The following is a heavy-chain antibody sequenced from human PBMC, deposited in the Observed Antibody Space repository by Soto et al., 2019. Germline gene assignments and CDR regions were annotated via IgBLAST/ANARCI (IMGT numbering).Heavy chain of an antibody. CDR3: ARDAGLPTHGNYYMDV. J-gene: IGHJ6*03. CDR2: IWYDGSNK. Sequence: LRLSCAASGFTFSSYGMHWVRQAPGKGLEWVAVIWYDGSNKYYADSVKGRFTISRDNSKNTLYLQMNSLRAEDTAAYYCARDAGLPTHGNYYMDVWGKGTTVTVSS. CDR1: GFTFSSYG. V-gene: IGHV3-33*01. D-gene: IGHD2-15*01.